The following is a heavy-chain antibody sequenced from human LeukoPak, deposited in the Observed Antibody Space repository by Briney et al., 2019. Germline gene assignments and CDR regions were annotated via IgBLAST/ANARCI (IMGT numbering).Heavy chain of an antibody. CDR3: PRPPFPGSAISWYQPFES. V-gene: IGHV5-51*01. CDR1: GYNFNTYW. D-gene: IGHD2-2*01. J-gene: IGHJ4*02. CDR2: IYPGDSAT. Sequence: GEPLRISCEASGYNFNTYWIAWVRQIPGKGLKRLGIIYPGDSATRYNPSFEGHATISADIFTTTAYLQWNTLTASDTAMYYCPRPPFPGSAISWYQPFESWGQGTLVTVSS.